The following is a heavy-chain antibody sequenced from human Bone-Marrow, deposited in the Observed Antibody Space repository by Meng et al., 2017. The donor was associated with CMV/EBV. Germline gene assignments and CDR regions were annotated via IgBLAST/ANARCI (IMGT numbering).Heavy chain of an antibody. CDR1: GFTFSSYW. D-gene: IGHD2-15*01. V-gene: IGHV3-7*01. J-gene: IGHJ5*02. CDR2: INQDGSEK. Sequence: GGSLRLSCSASGFTFSSYWMSWVRQAPGKGLEWVANINQDGSEKYYVDSVKGRFTISRDNAKNSLYLQMNSLRADETAVYYCARIVVTVAAQANWFDPWGQGTLVTVSS. CDR3: ARIVVTVAAQANWFDP.